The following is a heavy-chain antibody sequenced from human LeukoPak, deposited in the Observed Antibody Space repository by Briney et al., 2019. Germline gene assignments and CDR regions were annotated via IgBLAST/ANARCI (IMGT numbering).Heavy chain of an antibody. V-gene: IGHV3-23*01. CDR3: AKRGELRQFEY. Sequence: GGSLRLSCADSGFTFSSYAMSWVRQAPGKGLEWVSAISASGGHTAYADSVKGRFTVSRDNSKNTLYLQMSSLRAEDTAVYYCAKRGELRQFEYWGQGTLVTVSS. J-gene: IGHJ4*02. CDR1: GFTFSSYA. CDR2: ISASGGHT. D-gene: IGHD1-26*01.